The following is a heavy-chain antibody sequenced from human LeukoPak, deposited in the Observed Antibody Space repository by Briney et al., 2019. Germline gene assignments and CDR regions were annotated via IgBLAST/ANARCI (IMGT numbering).Heavy chain of an antibody. V-gene: IGHV5-51*01. CDR3: ARSHITIFRGGAQAFDI. CDR1: GYTFTNYW. D-gene: IGHD3-10*01. CDR2: IYPGDSDT. J-gene: IGHJ3*02. Sequence: GESLKISCKGSGYTFTNYWIGWVRQMPGKGLEWMGIIYPGDSDTRCSPSFQGQVTISVDKSINTAYLQWSSLKASDTAMYYCARSHITIFRGGAQAFDIWGQGTMVTVSS.